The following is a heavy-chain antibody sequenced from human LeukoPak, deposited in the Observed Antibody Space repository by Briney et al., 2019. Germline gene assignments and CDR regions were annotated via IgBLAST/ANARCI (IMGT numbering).Heavy chain of an antibody. Sequence: PGGSLRLSCAASGFIFNNYLMSWVRQAPGKGLEWVANIKQDGSEKYYVDSVKGRFTISRDNAKNSLYLQMNSLRAEDTAVYFCARTDYGGYDWYFDLWGRGTLVTVSS. J-gene: IGHJ2*01. V-gene: IGHV3-7*01. CDR3: ARTDYGGYDWYFDL. CDR1: GFIFNNYL. CDR2: IKQDGSEK. D-gene: IGHD4-17*01.